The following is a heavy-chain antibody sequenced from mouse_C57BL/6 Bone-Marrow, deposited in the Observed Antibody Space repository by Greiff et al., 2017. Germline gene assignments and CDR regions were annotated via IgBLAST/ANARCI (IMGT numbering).Heavy chain of an antibody. CDR2: ISGGGGTT. Sequence: EVKLMESGGGLVKPGGSLKLSCAASGFTFSSYTMSWVRQTPEKRLQWVAAISGGGGTTYYPDSVKGRFTISRDNDKTLLYLQMSSLRSEDTSLYYCSRQVTTVLATKYFDVWGTGTTVTVSS. V-gene: IGHV5-9*01. D-gene: IGHD1-1*01. J-gene: IGHJ1*03. CDR3: SRQVTTVLATKYFDV. CDR1: GFTFSSYT.